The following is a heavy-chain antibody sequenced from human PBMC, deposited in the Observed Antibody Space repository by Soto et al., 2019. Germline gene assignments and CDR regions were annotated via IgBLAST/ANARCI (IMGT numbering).Heavy chain of an antibody. CDR2: IYPGDSDT. Sequence: GESLKISCKGSGYSFTSYWIGWVRQMPGKGLEWMGIIYPGDSDTRYSPSFQGQVTISADKSISTAYLQWSSLNASDTAMYYCARRHLYYDSSGYCYFDLWGRGTLVTVSS. J-gene: IGHJ2*01. D-gene: IGHD3-22*01. V-gene: IGHV5-51*01. CDR1: GYSFTSYW. CDR3: ARRHLYYDSSGYCYFDL.